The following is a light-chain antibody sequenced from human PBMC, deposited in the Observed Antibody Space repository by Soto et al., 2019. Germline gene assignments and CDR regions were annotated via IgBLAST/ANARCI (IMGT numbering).Light chain of an antibody. V-gene: IGKV3-20*01. CDR1: QTISNNY. Sequence: EIVLTQSPGTLSLSPGEGATLSCRASQTISNNYLAWYQHKPGQAPRLLIYAASTRATGIPDRFSGSGSGADSTLTVNRLEPEDFAVYYCQQYGTSPRTFGQGTKVEI. CDR2: AAS. CDR3: QQYGTSPRT. J-gene: IGKJ1*01.